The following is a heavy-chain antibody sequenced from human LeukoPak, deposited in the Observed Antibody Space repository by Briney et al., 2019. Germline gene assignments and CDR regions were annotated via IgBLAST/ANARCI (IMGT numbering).Heavy chain of an antibody. CDR2: IVYDGSNK. V-gene: IGHV3-30-3*01. CDR1: GFTFSSYA. D-gene: IGHD3-10*01. CDR3: ARGPPGPAGYFQH. J-gene: IGHJ1*01. Sequence: GRSLRLSCAASGFTFSSYAMHWVRQAPGKGLEWGAVIVYDGSNKYYADSVKGRITISRDNTKNTLYLQMNGLRAEDTAVYYCARGPPGPAGYFQHWGQGTLVTVSS.